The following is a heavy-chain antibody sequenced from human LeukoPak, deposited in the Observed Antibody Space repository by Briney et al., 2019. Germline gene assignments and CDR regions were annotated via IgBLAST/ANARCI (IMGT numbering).Heavy chain of an antibody. V-gene: IGHV4-39*07. CDR1: GGSISSSSYY. D-gene: IGHD3-22*01. CDR3: ARLDYDSSGYPYYFDY. J-gene: IGHJ4*02. Sequence: SETLSLTCTVSGGSISSSSYYWGWIRQPPGKGLEWIGSIYYSGSTYYNPSLKSRVTISVDTSKNQFSLKLSSVTAADTAVYYCARLDYDSSGYPYYFDYWGQGTLVTVSS. CDR2: IYYSGST.